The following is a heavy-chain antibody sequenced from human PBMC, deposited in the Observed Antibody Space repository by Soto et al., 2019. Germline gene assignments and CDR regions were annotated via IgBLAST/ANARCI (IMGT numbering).Heavy chain of an antibody. Sequence: QVQLAQSGAKVKKPGSSVKVSCKASGGTFTNYAIDWVRQAPGQGLEWMGGIIPIAGAVNYAQKIQGRVTITVDESTSTVYMAVSGLRSETTAVYYCARTTTAYNWFDLWGQGTLVTCSS. J-gene: IGHJ5*02. D-gene: IGHD4-17*01. CDR3: ARTTTAYNWFDL. V-gene: IGHV1-69*01. CDR1: GGTFTNYA. CDR2: IIPIAGAV.